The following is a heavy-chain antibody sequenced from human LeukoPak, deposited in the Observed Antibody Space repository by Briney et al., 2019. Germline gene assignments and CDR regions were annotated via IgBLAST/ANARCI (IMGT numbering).Heavy chain of an antibody. Sequence: PGGSPRLSCAASGFPFHDHDMYWVRQTPGKGLEWVALISHGGGKEHYAESVKGRFTISRDNSRNTVYLQMSSLRSDDTAIYYCAKTLDGFWPQFDFWGQGTLLTVSS. V-gene: IGHV3-30*18. CDR3: AKTLDGFWPQFDF. J-gene: IGHJ4*02. CDR1: GFPFHDHD. CDR2: ISHGGGKE. D-gene: IGHD5-24*01.